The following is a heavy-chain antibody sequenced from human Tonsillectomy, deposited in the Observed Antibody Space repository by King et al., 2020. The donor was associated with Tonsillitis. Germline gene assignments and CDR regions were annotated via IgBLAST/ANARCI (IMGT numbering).Heavy chain of an antibody. V-gene: IGHV3-23*04. CDR1: GFTFSSNA. CDR2: IRGSGGST. CDR3: AKQNYGTNSADSFDY. Sequence: VQLVESGGGLVQPGRSLRLSCAASGFTFSSNAMSWVRQAPGKGLEWVSGIRGSGGSTYYADSVKGRFTISRDNSKNTLYLQMNSLRAEDTAVYFCAKQNYGTNSADSFDYWGQGTLVTVSS. J-gene: IGHJ4*02. D-gene: IGHD4-23*01.